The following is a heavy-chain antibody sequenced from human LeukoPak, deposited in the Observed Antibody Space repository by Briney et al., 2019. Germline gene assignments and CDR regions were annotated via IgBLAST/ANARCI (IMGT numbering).Heavy chain of an antibody. CDR3: AKDGAQYSSGPECDP. J-gene: IGHJ5*02. D-gene: IGHD6-19*01. CDR1: GLHFSGTA. V-gene: IGHV3-23*01. Sequence: VGSLRLSCAASGLHFSGTAMSWVRQAPGKGLEWVSAISHDGMNAYYADSVKGRFTISRDNSKKTVFLEMSSLTAADTGVYYCAKDGAQYSSGPECDPRGQGALVTVSP. CDR2: ISHDGMNA.